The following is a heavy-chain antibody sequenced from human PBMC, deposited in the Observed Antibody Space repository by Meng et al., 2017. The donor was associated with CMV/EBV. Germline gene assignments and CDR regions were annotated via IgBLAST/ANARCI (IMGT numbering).Heavy chain of an antibody. J-gene: IGHJ5*02. D-gene: IGHD2-2*01. CDR2: IDTSGST. V-gene: IGHV4-4*07. CDR1: GGSSSSYE. Sequence: VSGGSSSSYEWSGSGQTAGKRLERIRSIDTSGSTNNNPSIKRRVTMSVDTSKNQFSLKLSSVTAADTAVYYGAREEDQPTHNWFDPWGQGTLVTVSS. CDR3: AREEDQPTHNWFDP.